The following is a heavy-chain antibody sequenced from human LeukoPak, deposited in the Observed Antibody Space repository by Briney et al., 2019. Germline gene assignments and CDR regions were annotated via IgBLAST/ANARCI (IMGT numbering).Heavy chain of an antibody. J-gene: IGHJ4*02. D-gene: IGHD1-26*01. Sequence: GGSLRHSCAASGFSVSSNYMSWVRQAPGKGLEWVSVINSGGSTYYAHPVKGRFTISRDNSKNTVYLQMIGLRVEDTAVYYCARYVSWDYFDYWGQGTLVSVSS. CDR3: ARYVSWDYFDY. CDR2: INSGGST. CDR1: GFSVSSNY. V-gene: IGHV3-53*01.